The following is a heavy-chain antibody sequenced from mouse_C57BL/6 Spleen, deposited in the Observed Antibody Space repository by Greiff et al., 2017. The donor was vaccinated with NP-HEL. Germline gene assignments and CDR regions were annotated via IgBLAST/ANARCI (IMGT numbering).Heavy chain of an antibody. Sequence: QVQLQQSGPELVKPGASVKISCKASGYAFSSSWMNWVKQRPGKGLEWIGRIYPGDGDTNYNGKFKGKATLTADKSSSTAYMQLSSLTSEDSAVYFCARFLPYGSSYDYAMDYWGQGTSVTVSS. CDR1: GYAFSSSW. V-gene: IGHV1-82*01. CDR2: IYPGDGDT. D-gene: IGHD1-1*01. CDR3: ARFLPYGSSYDYAMDY. J-gene: IGHJ4*01.